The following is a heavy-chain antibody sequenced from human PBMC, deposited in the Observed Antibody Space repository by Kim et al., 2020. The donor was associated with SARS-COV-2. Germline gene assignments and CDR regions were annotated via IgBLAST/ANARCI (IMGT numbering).Heavy chain of an antibody. J-gene: IGHJ5*02. Sequence: SETLSLTCTVSGGSISSSSYYWGWIRQPPGKGLEWIGSIYYSGSTYYNPSLKSRVTISVDTSKNQFSLKLSSVTAADTAVYYCARRPRIGYHTVTTWFDPWGQGTLVTVSS. V-gene: IGHV4-39*01. CDR1: GGSISSSSYY. CDR2: IYYSGST. D-gene: IGHD4-17*01. CDR3: ARRPRIGYHTVTTWFDP.